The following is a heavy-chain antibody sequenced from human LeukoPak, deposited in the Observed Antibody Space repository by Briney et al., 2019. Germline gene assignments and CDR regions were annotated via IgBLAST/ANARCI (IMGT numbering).Heavy chain of an antibody. V-gene: IGHV3-7*01. CDR2: INQDGSEI. CDR3: TTGDYFDY. D-gene: IGHD7-27*01. CDR1: GFIVSSW. J-gene: IGHJ4*02. Sequence: GRSLRLSCAASGFIVSSWMSWVRQAPGKGLEWVANINQDGSEIHYVDSVKGRFTISRDNAKNSLYPQMNSLRAEDAAVYYCTTGDYFDYWGQGTLVTVSS.